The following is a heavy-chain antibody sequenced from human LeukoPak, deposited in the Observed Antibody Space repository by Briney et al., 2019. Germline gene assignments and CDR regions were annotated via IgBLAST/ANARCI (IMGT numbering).Heavy chain of an antibody. Sequence: GGSLRLSCAASGFTFSSYWMSWVRQAPGKGLEWVANIKQDGSGKYYVDSVKGRFTISRDNAKNSLYLQMNSLRAEDTAVYYCAREYYDFWSGREYYFDYWGQGTLVTVSS. J-gene: IGHJ4*02. V-gene: IGHV3-7*01. CDR3: AREYYDFWSGREYYFDY. D-gene: IGHD3-3*01. CDR1: GFTFSSYW. CDR2: IKQDGSGK.